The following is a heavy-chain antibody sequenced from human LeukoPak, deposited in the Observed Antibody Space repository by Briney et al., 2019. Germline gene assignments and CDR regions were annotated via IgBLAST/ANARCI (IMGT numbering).Heavy chain of an antibody. CDR3: AKDPNGDYVGAFDF. CDR2: ITGSGAGT. Sequence: GGSLRLSCAASGISFSTYAMTWVRQAPGKGLEWVSSITGSGAGTSYADSVKSRFTISRDNSKNTLYLQMNSLRAEDTAVHYCAKDPNGDYVGAFDFWGQGTMVTVSS. J-gene: IGHJ3*01. V-gene: IGHV3-23*01. CDR1: GISFSTYA. D-gene: IGHD4-17*01.